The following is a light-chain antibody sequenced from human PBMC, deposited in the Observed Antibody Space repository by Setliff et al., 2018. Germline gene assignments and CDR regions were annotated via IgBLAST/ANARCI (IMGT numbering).Light chain of an antibody. CDR2: EVN. J-gene: IGLJ1*01. V-gene: IGLV2-14*02. CDR3: SSYSNSSILV. CDR1: NRDVGAYDL. Sequence: QSALTQPASVSGSPGQSITISCTGTNRDVGAYDLVSWYQQHPGKAPKLMIYEVNKRFLGASERFSGSKSGNTASLTISGLQAEDEADYYCSSYSNSSILVFGTGTKVTVL.